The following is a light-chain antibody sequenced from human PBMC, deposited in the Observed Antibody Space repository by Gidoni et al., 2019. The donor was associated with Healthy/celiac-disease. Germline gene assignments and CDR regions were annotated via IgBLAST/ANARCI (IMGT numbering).Light chain of an antibody. Sequence: IVLTQSPATLSLSPGERATLSCRASQSVSSYLAWYQQKPGQSPRLLIYDASNSATGIPARFSGSGSGTDFTLTISSREPEDFAVYYCQQRSNWLTFGGGTKVEIK. V-gene: IGKV3-11*01. CDR3: QQRSNWLT. CDR1: QSVSSY. CDR2: DAS. J-gene: IGKJ4*01.